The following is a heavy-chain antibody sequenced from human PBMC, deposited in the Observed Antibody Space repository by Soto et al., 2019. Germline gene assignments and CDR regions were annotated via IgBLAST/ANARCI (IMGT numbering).Heavy chain of an antibody. CDR1: GFTFSSYA. Sequence: EVQLLESGGGLVQPGGSLRLSCAASGFTFSSYAMSWVRQAPGKWLEWVSAISGSGGSTYYADSVKGRFTISRDNSKNTVYLQMNSLRAEDTAVYYCAKDKSFLCGFGELFSYFSMDVWGQGTTVTVSS. CDR2: ISGSGGST. D-gene: IGHD3-10*01. J-gene: IGHJ6*02. V-gene: IGHV3-23*01. CDR3: AKDKSFLCGFGELFSYFSMDV.